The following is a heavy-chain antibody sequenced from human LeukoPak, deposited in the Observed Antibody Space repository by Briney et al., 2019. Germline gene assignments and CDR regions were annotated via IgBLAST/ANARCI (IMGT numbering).Heavy chain of an antibody. CDR3: AGEATVTGDVNYYYGMDV. CDR2: INPSGGST. J-gene: IGHJ6*02. V-gene: IGHV1-46*01. CDR1: GYTFTSYY. D-gene: IGHD4-17*01. Sequence: GASVKVSCKASGYTFTSYYMHWVRQAPGQGLEWMGIINPSGGSTSYAQKFQGRVTMTRDMSTSTVYMELSSLRSEDTAVYYCAGEATVTGDVNYYYGMDVWGQGTTVTVSS.